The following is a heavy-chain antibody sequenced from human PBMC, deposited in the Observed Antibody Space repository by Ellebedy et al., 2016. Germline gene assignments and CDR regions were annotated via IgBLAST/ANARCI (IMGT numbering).Heavy chain of an antibody. Sequence: GGSLRLXXAASGFTFSSYAMSWVRQAPGKGLEWVSAISGSGGSTYYADSVKGRFTISRDNSKNTLYLQMNSLRAEDTAVYYCAKGRGLGSCSSTSCSDAFDIWGQGTMVTVSS. V-gene: IGHV3-23*01. CDR2: ISGSGGST. J-gene: IGHJ3*02. CDR3: AKGRGLGSCSSTSCSDAFDI. CDR1: GFTFSSYA. D-gene: IGHD2-2*01.